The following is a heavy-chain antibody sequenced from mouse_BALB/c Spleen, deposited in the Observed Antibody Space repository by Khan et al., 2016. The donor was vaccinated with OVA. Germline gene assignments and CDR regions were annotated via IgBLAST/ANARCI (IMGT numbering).Heavy chain of an antibody. Sequence: EVELVESGGDLVEPGGSLKLSCAASGFTFSTHGMSWVRQTPDRRLEWVATISTGGHYTYYPASVRGRFTISRDNARNTLYLQMTSLKSEDTAMFCGARLAYYYDSEGFAYWGQGTLVTVSA. J-gene: IGHJ3*01. CDR3: ARLAYYYDSEGFAY. CDR1: GFTFSTHG. D-gene: IGHD1-1*01. V-gene: IGHV5-6*01. CDR2: ISTGGHYT.